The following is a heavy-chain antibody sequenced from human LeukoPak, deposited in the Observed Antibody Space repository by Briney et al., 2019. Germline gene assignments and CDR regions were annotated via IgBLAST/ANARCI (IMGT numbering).Heavy chain of an antibody. D-gene: IGHD3-10*01. CDR1: GFTFSSYA. CDR2: ISYDGSNK. Sequence: GRSLRLSYAASGFTFSSYAMHWVRQAPGKGLEWVAVISYDGSNKYYADSVKGRFTISRDNSKNTLYVQMNSLRAEDTAVYYCARDWVSMVRGASQGYWGQGTLVTVSS. J-gene: IGHJ4*02. V-gene: IGHV3-30-3*01. CDR3: ARDWVSMVRGASQGY.